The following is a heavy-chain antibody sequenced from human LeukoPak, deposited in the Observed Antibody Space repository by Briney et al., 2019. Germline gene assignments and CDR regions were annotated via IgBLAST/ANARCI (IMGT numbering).Heavy chain of an antibody. Sequence: PGGSLRLSCAASGFTFSIYAMSWVRQAPGKGLEWVSTITNSGGNTYYADSVKGRFTISRDDSKNTVDLQMNSLSAEDTAVYYCASNSGSWRVFDYWGQGTLVTVSS. V-gene: IGHV3-23*01. CDR1: GFTFSIYA. CDR2: ITNSGGNT. J-gene: IGHJ4*02. CDR3: ASNSGSWRVFDY. D-gene: IGHD1-26*01.